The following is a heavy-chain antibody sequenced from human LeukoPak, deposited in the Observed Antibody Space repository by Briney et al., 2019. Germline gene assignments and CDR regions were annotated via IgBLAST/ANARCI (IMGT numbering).Heavy chain of an antibody. Sequence: SETLSLTCVVYGGSFSGYYWSWIRQPPGKGLEWIGEINHSGSTNYNPSLKSRVTISVDTSKNQFSLKLSSVTAADTAVYYCARGAIAAAGIPPFVDYWGQGTLVTVSS. CDR1: GGSFSGYY. D-gene: IGHD6-13*01. CDR3: ARGAIAAAGIPPFVDY. CDR2: INHSGST. V-gene: IGHV4-34*01. J-gene: IGHJ4*02.